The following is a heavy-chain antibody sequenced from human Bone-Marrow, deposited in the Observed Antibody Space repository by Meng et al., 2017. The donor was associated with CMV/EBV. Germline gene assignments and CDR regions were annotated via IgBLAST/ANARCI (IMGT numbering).Heavy chain of an antibody. J-gene: IGHJ6*02. CDR3: AKSGEKPTYDNILTGYYTYYGMDV. D-gene: IGHD3-9*01. CDR1: GFTFSSYG. Sequence: GESLKISCAASGFTFSSYGMHWVRQAPGKGLEWVAFIRYDGSNKYYADSVKGRFTISRDNSKNTLYLQMNSLRAEDTAVYYCAKSGEKPTYDNILTGYYTYYGMDVWGQGTTVTVSS. CDR2: IRYDGSNK. V-gene: IGHV3-30*02.